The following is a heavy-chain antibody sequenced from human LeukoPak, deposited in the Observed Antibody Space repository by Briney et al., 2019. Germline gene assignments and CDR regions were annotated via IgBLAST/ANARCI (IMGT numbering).Heavy chain of an antibody. D-gene: IGHD6-13*01. J-gene: IGHJ3*02. CDR1: GFTFSSYW. CDR2: INSDGSGT. Sequence: PGGSLRLSCAASGFTFSSYWMHWVRQAPGKGLVWVSRINSDGSGTSYADSVKGRFTISRDNAKNSLYLQMNSLRAEDTALYYCAKDIAAASHAFDIWGQGTMVTVSS. CDR3: AKDIAAASHAFDI. V-gene: IGHV3-74*01.